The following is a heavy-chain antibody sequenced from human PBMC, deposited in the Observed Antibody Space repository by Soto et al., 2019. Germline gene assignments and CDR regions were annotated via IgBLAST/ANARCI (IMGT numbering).Heavy chain of an antibody. D-gene: IGHD6-13*01. Sequence: XGSLRLSCAASGFTFSTYEFNWVRQAPGMGLEWISYISVSGNIIKYADSVKGRFTISRDNAENSLHLHMSSLRVDDTAVYFCVRDTMRASAAASLDYWGQGTQVTVSS. CDR3: VRDTMRASAAASLDY. V-gene: IGHV3-48*03. J-gene: IGHJ4*02. CDR1: GFTFSTYE. CDR2: ISVSGNII.